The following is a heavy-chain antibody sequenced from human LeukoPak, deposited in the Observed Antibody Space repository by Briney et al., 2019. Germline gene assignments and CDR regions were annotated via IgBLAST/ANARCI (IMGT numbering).Heavy chain of an antibody. J-gene: IGHJ3*02. Sequence: PGRSVRLSCAASGFTFSSYAMHWVRQAPGKGLEWAAVISYDGSNKYYADSVKGRFTISRDNSKNTLYLQMNSLRAEDTAVYYCARERGYSYKIDAFDIWGQGTMVTVSS. CDR3: ARERGYSYKIDAFDI. D-gene: IGHD5-18*01. CDR2: ISYDGSNK. CDR1: GFTFSSYA. V-gene: IGHV3-30-3*01.